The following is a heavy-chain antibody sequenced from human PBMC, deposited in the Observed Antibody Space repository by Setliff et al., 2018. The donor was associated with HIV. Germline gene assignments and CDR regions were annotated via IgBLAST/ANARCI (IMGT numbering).Heavy chain of an antibody. Sequence: ASVKVSCKASGYTFTSYGIGWLRQAPGQGLEWMGRINPTSGDTNYAQKFQGRVTITRDMSTSTAYMELSSLRSEDTAVYYCAASPGYSSAWYAGSWYFDLWGRGTLVTVSS. CDR2: INPTSGDT. CDR3: AASPGYSSAWYAGSWYFDL. CDR1: GYTFTSYG. J-gene: IGHJ2*01. D-gene: IGHD6-19*01. V-gene: IGHV1-2*06.